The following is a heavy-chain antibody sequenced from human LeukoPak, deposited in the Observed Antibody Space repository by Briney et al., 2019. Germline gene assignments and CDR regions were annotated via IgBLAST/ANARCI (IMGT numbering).Heavy chain of an antibody. V-gene: IGHV4-61*02. J-gene: IGHJ3*02. CDR3: ARSTSTSCYYCSVEDAFDI. CDR2: IYTSGST. CDR1: GGSISSGSYY. D-gene: IGHD2-2*01. Sequence: SQTLSLTCTVSGGSISSGSYYWRWLRQPAGKGLEWIGRIYTSGSTNYNPSLKSRVTITVDTSKNQFSLKLSSVTAADTAVYYCARSTSTSCYYCSVEDAFDIWGQGTMVTVSS.